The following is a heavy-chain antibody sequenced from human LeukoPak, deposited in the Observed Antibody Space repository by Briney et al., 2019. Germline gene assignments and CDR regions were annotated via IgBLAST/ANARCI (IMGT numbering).Heavy chain of an antibody. V-gene: IGHV3-9*01. J-gene: IGHJ3*02. CDR2: ISWNSGSI. CDR3: AKGRSYSSSGTDAFDI. CDR1: GFTFDDYA. D-gene: IGHD6-13*01. Sequence: GGSLRLSCAASGFTFDDYAMHWVRQAPGKGLEWVSGISWNSGSIGYADSVKGRFTISRDNAKNSLYLQMNSLRAEDTALYYCAKGRSYSSSGTDAFDIWGQGTMVTVSS.